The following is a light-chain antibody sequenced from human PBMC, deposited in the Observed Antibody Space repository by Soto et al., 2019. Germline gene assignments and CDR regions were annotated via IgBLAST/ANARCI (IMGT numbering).Light chain of an antibody. V-gene: IGKV1-5*03. J-gene: IGKJ1*01. CDR1: QSISAW. Sequence: DIQMTQSPSTLSASVGDRVTITCRAIQSISAWLAWYQQKPGKAPKLLIYKASSLESGVPSRFSGSGSGTDFTLTISSLQPDDFATYYCQQYNNYGSWTFGQGTKVEIK. CDR2: KAS. CDR3: QQYNNYGSWT.